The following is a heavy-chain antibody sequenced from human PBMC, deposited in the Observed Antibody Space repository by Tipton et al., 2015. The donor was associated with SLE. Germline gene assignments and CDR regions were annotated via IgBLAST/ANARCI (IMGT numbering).Heavy chain of an antibody. J-gene: IGHJ4*02. Sequence: TLSLTCTVSGGSISSYYWSWIRQPPGKGLEWVWYIYYSGSTNYNPSLKSRVTISVDTSKNQFSLKLSSVTAADTAVYYCARGSSSWDFDYWGQGTLVTVSS. CDR3: ARGSSSWDFDY. D-gene: IGHD6-13*01. CDR2: IYYSGST. CDR1: GGSISSYY. V-gene: IGHV4-59*01.